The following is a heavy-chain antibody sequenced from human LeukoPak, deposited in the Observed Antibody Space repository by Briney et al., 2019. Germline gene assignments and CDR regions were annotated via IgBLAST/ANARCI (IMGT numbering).Heavy chain of an antibody. J-gene: IGHJ4*02. CDR3: ASPGGGVAGHFDY. CDR1: GYTFTGYY. CDR2: INPNSGGT. V-gene: IGHV1-2*02. D-gene: IGHD6-19*01. Sequence: ASVKVSCKASGYTFTGYYMHWVRQAPGQGIEWMGWINPNSGGTNYAQKFQGRVTMTRDTSISTAYMELSRLRSDDTAMYYCASPGGGVAGHFDYWGQGTRVTVSS.